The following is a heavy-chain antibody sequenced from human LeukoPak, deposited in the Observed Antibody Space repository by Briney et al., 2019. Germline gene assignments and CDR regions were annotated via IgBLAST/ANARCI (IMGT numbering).Heavy chain of an antibody. J-gene: IGHJ4*02. V-gene: IGHV1-2*02. D-gene: IGHD6-13*01. CDR2: INPNSGGT. Sequence: ASVKVSCKASGYTFTGYYMHWVRQAPGQGLEWMGWINPNSGGTNYAQKFQGRVTMTRDTSISTAYMELSRLRSDDTAVYYCARSIAAADNFDYWGQGTLVTVSS. CDR1: GYTFTGYY. CDR3: ARSIAAADNFDY.